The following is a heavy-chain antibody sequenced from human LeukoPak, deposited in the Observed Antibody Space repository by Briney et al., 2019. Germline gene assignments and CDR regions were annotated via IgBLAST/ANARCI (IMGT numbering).Heavy chain of an antibody. V-gene: IGHV3-30*18. J-gene: IGHJ5*02. CDR1: GFTVSSNY. CDR2: ISYDGSNK. CDR3: AKERYDILTGMLSDP. Sequence: AGGSLRLSCAASGFTVSSNYMSWVRQAPGKGLEWVAVISYDGSNKYYADSVKGRFTISRDNSKNTLYLQMNSLRAEDTAVYYCAKERYDILTGMLSDPWGQGTLVTVSS. D-gene: IGHD3-9*01.